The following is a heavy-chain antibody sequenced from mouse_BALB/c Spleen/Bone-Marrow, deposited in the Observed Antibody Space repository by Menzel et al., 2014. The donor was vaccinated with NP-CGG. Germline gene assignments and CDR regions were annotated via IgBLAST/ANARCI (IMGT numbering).Heavy chain of an antibody. V-gene: IGHV5-6-3*01. CDR3: ARDLAY. CDR1: GFTFSSYG. CDR2: INSNGGST. J-gene: IGHJ3*01. Sequence: EVHLVESGGGLGQPGGSLKLSCEASGFTFSSYGMSWVRQTPDKRLELVATINSNGGSTYYPDSVKGRFTISRDNAKNTLYLQMSSLKSEDTAMYYCARDLAYWGQGPLVTVSA.